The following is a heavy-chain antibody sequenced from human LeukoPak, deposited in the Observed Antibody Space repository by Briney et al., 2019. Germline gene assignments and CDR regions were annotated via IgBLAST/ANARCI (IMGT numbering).Heavy chain of an antibody. Sequence: GASVKVSCKASGYTFTGYYMHWVRQAPGQGLEWMGWINPNSGGTNYAQKFQGKVTMTRDTSISTAYMELSSLRSEDTAVYYCARDLSKADNYWYFDLWGRGTLVTVSS. CDR2: INPNSGGT. J-gene: IGHJ2*01. CDR1: GYTFTGYY. CDR3: ARDLSKADNYWYFDL. V-gene: IGHV1-2*02. D-gene: IGHD2/OR15-2a*01.